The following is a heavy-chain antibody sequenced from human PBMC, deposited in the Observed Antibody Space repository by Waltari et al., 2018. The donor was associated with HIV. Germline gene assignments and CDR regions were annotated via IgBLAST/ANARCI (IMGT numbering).Heavy chain of an antibody. D-gene: IGHD3-10*01. J-gene: IGHJ4*02. Sequence: HVQLVQSGSDVTKTESSVTVSCKAFVYPYPNYAMKWVRQAPGQGLEWVGWINTKTGNPTYAQGFTGRFVFSLDTSVSTAYLQISSLKAEDTAVYYCARGPGRSLDYWGQGTLVTVSS. CDR2: INTKTGNP. V-gene: IGHV7-4-1*02. CDR1: VYPYPNYA. CDR3: ARGPGRSLDY.